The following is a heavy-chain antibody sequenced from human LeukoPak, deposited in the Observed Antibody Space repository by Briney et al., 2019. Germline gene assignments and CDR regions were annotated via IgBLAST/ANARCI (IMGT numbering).Heavy chain of an antibody. J-gene: IGHJ4*02. Sequence: ASVKVSCKASGYTFTYYGISWVRLAPGQGLEWMGWISAYNGNTNYAQKLQGRVTMTTDTSTSTAYMELRSLRSDDTAVYYCARAPSGSYGGRFDYWGQGTLVTVSS. CDR1: GYTFTYYG. CDR3: ARAPSGSYGGRFDY. V-gene: IGHV1-18*01. D-gene: IGHD1-26*01. CDR2: ISAYNGNT.